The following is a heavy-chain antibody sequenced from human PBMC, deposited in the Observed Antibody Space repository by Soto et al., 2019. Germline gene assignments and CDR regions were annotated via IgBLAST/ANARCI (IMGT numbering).Heavy chain of an antibody. J-gene: IGHJ6*01. D-gene: IGHD3-3*02. Sequence: QVQLVQSGAEVKKPGSSVKVSCKTSGGTFRTSAISWVRQAPGQGLEWMGGIMPVFSTPDYAQKFQGRVTINADESTGTAYMELSSLRSEDTAVYSCARDKNRQQLGGNYYYIMDVWGQGTTVTVSS. CDR1: GGTFRTSA. CDR3: ARDKNRQQLGGNYYYIMDV. CDR2: IMPVFSTP. V-gene: IGHV1-69*12.